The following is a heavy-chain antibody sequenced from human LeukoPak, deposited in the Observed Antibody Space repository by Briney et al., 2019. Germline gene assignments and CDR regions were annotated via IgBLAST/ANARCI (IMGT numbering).Heavy chain of an antibody. CDR3: ARGRMRCSGGSCTPDGDYYYYYGMDV. J-gene: IGHJ6*04. Sequence: SVKVSCKASGGTFSSYAISWVRQAPGQGLEWMGGIIPIFGTANYAQKFQGRVMITADESTSTAYMELSSLRSEDTAVYYCARGRMRCSGGSCTPDGDYYYYYGMDVWGKGTTVTVSS. CDR2: IIPIFGTA. D-gene: IGHD2-15*01. V-gene: IGHV1-69*01. CDR1: GGTFSSYA.